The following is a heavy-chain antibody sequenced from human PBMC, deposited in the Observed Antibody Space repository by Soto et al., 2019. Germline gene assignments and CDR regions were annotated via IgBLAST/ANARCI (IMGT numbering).Heavy chain of an antibody. CDR1: GGSVSSSNW. D-gene: IGHD2-21*02. J-gene: IGHJ3*02. V-gene: IGHV4-4*02. Sequence: QVQLQESGPGLVKPSGTLSFTCAVSGGSVSSSNWWSWVRQSPGKGLEWMGEIYHSGSAHYNPSRKSRATISLDKSKNQFSLRLTSVTAADTAVYYCARVPGVVVSADDAFDIWGPGTRVIVSS. CDR3: ARVPGVVVSADDAFDI. CDR2: IYHSGSA.